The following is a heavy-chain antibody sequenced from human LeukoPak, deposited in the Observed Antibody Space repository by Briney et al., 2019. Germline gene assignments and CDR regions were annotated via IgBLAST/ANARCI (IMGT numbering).Heavy chain of an antibody. J-gene: IGHJ4*02. CDR1: GFTSSSYA. V-gene: IGHV3-23*01. D-gene: IGHD2-15*01. CDR3: AKEGEDIVVVVAAYYFDY. Sequence: GGSLRLSCAASGFTSSSYAMSWVRQAPGKGLEWVSAISGSGGSTYYADSVKGRFTISRDNSKNTLYLQMNSLSAEDTAVYYCAKEGEDIVVVVAAYYFDYWGQGTLVTVSS. CDR2: ISGSGGST.